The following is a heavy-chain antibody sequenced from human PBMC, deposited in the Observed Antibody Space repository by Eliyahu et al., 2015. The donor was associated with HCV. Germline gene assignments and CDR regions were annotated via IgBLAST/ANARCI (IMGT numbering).Heavy chain of an antibody. CDR2: ITHSGST. Sequence: QVQQEPWGAGLLKPSXTLSLSCTVHGGPFSAYSWSWIRQPPGKGLEWIGEITHSGSTNYKPSLKRRVTISMDTSKNQFSLKVNSVTAADTAVYYCAVVPAAVGSFYNWFDPWGQGTLVTASS. D-gene: IGHD2-2*01. CDR1: GGPFSAYS. V-gene: IGHV4-34*02. J-gene: IGHJ5*02. CDR3: AVVPAAVGSFYNWFDP.